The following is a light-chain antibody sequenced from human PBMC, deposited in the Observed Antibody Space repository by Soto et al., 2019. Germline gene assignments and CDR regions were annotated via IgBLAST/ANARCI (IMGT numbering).Light chain of an antibody. CDR3: HVWDVDSDHVV. CDR1: VIGSKS. V-gene: IGLV3-21*02. J-gene: IGLJ3*02. Sequence: SYELTQSPSVSVAPGPTARIACGGNVIGSKSVHWYQRKPGQAPVLVVYNDGDRPSGIPERFAGSNSGNTATLTISSVAAGYEADYYCHVWDVDSDHVVFGRGTKVPVL. CDR2: NDG.